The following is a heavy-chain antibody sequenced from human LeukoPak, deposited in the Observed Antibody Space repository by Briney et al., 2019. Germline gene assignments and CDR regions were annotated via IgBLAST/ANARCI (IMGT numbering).Heavy chain of an antibody. CDR2: IYSGGST. Sequence: GGSLSLSCAASGFTFSSYAMSWVRQAPGKGLEWVSVIYSGGSTYYADSVKGRFTISRDNSKNTLYLQMNSLRAEDTAVYYCARGPNAFDIWGQGTMVTVSS. J-gene: IGHJ3*02. V-gene: IGHV3-53*01. CDR3: ARGPNAFDI. CDR1: GFTFSSYA.